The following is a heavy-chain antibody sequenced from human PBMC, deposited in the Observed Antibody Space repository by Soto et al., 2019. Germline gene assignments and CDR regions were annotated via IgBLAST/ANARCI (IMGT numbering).Heavy chain of an antibody. Sequence: GGSLRLSCAASGFTFSSYSMNWVRQAPGKGLEWVSSISSSSSYIYYADSVKGRFTISRDNAKNSLYLQMNSLRAEDPAVYYCAREVGAIVVVTAIPPAGYYYGMDVWGQGTTVTVSS. D-gene: IGHD2-21*02. V-gene: IGHV3-21*01. CDR2: ISSSSSYI. CDR1: GFTFSSYS. CDR3: AREVGAIVVVTAIPPAGYYYGMDV. J-gene: IGHJ6*02.